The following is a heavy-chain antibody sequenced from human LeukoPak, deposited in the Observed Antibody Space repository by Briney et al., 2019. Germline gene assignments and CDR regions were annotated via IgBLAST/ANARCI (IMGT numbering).Heavy chain of an antibody. CDR3: ARHHGDYGDYYYYYYMDV. CDR1: GFAFSSYG. CDR2: FHYSGTT. Sequence: GSLRLSCAASGFAFSSYGMSWVRQAPGKGLEWIGTFHYSGTTYYNPSLKSRVTISVDTSKNQFSLKLSSVTAADTAVYYCARHHGDYGDYYYYYYMDVWGKGTTVTISS. D-gene: IGHD4-17*01. V-gene: IGHV4-39*01. J-gene: IGHJ6*03.